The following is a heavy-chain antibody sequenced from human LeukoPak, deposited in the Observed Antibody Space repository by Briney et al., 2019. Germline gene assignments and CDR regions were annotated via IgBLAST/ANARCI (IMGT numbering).Heavy chain of an antibody. CDR3: AIYLTHYDSVWGSSAFFDY. J-gene: IGHJ4*02. D-gene: IGHD3-16*01. CDR1: GYTFTSYY. V-gene: IGHV1-46*01. CDR2: INPSGGST. Sequence: ASGKVSCKASGYTFTSYYMRWGRQAPGQGLEWMGIINPSGGSTSYAQKFQGRVTMTRDTSTSTVYVDLSSLRSEDTAVYCCAIYLTHYDSVWGSSAFFDYWGQGTLVNVSS.